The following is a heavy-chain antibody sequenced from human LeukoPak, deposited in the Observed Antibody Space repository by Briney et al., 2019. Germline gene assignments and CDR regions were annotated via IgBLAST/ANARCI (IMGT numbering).Heavy chain of an antibody. V-gene: IGHV4-39*01. CDR1: GGSISSSSYY. D-gene: IGHD3-10*01. J-gene: IGHJ4*02. Sequence: KPSETLSLTCTVSGGSISSSSYYWGWIRQPPGKGLEWSGSIYYGESTYYNPSLNSRVTISVDTSKNQFSLKLSSVTAADEAVYYCARRSSRVRGVISPFDYWGQGTLVTVSS. CDR2: IYYGEST. CDR3: ARRSSRVRGVISPFDY.